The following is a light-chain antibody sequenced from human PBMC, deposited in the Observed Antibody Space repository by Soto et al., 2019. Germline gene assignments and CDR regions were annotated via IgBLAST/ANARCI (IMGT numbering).Light chain of an antibody. Sequence: DVVMTRSPDSLAVSLGERATINCKSSHSVLHSSNNENSVAWYQQKAGQRPKLLIYRASIRESGVPDRFSGSGSGTDFTLTISSLQAEDVAVYYCQQYYTGIAFGQGTRLEIK. CDR3: QQYYTGIA. V-gene: IGKV4-1*01. J-gene: IGKJ5*01. CDR2: RAS. CDR1: HSVLHSSNNENS.